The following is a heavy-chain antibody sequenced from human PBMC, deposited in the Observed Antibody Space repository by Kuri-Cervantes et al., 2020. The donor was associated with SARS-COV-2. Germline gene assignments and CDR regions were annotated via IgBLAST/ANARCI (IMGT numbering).Heavy chain of an antibody. Sequence: GGSLRLSCAASGFTFSNAWMSWVRQAPGKGLEWVGRIKSKTDGGTTDYAAPVKGRFTISRDDSKNSLYLQMNSLRAEDTAVYYCASVFLEGYNWFDPWGQGTLVTVSS. CDR3: ASVFLEGYNWFDP. J-gene: IGHJ5*02. CDR2: IKSKTDGGTT. CDR1: GFTFSNAW. V-gene: IGHV3-15*01. D-gene: IGHD3-3*01.